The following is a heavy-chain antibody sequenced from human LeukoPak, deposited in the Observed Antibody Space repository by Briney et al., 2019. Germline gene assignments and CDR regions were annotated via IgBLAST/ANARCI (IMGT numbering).Heavy chain of an antibody. D-gene: IGHD6-13*01. Sequence: PSETLSLTCTVSGGSISSYYWSWIRQPPGKGLEWIGYIYYSGSTNYNPSLKSRVTISVDTSKNQFSLKLSSVTAADTAVYYGARDHEGASWCPPYYYYFYMDVWGKGTTVTVSS. V-gene: IGHV4-59*01. CDR3: ARDHEGASWCPPYYYYFYMDV. J-gene: IGHJ6*03. CDR2: IYYSGST. CDR1: GGSISSYY.